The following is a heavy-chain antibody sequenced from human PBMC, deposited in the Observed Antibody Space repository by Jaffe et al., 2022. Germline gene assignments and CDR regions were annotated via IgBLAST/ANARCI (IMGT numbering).Heavy chain of an antibody. D-gene: IGHD4-17*01. CDR2: ISKGGSDM. Sequence: QVQLVESGGGLVTPGGSLRLSCAASRFNFSDYYMSWIRQVPGKGLECVAYISKGGSDMYYADSLKGRFTISRDNTKNSLYLQMDSLRAEDTAVYYCARGDKGRDGDYQGGFDYWGQGTLVTVSS. V-gene: IGHV3-11*01. J-gene: IGHJ4*02. CDR1: RFNFSDYY. CDR3: ARGDKGRDGDYQGGFDY.